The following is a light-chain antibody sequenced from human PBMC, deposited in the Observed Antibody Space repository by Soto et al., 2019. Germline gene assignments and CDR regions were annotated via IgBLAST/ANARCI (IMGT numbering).Light chain of an antibody. CDR2: DAS. J-gene: IGKJ2*01. Sequence: DIQMTQSPSTVSASVGDAVTITCRASQSISTWLAWYQQKPGKAPNLLIYDASTLESGGPSGFSGSGSGTEFTLTISSLQPDDSATYYCQQYNIWPYTFGQGTKLEIK. CDR1: QSISTW. CDR3: QQYNIWPYT. V-gene: IGKV1-5*01.